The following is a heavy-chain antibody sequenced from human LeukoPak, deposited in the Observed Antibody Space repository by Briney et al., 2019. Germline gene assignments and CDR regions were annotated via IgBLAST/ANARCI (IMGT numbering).Heavy chain of an antibody. D-gene: IGHD6-13*01. CDR2: TYYRSRWYS. V-gene: IGHV6-1*01. CDR3: ARDPRIAAAAHFDY. CDR1: GDSVSSKSAS. Sequence: SQTLSLTCAISGDSVSSKSASWNWIRQSPSRGLEWLGRTYYRSRWYSDSALSVTSRITINPDTSKNQFSLQLNSVTPEDTAVYYCARDPRIAAAAHFDYWGQGTLVTVSS. J-gene: IGHJ4*02.